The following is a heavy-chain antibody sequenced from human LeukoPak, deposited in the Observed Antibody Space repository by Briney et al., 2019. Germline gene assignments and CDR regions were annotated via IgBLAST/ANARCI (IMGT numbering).Heavy chain of an antibody. J-gene: IGHJ4*02. V-gene: IGHV1-18*01. CDR1: GYTFTRCG. Sequence: ASVKVSCQASGYTFTRCGIRWVGQPPAQELAGMGWISAYNGNTNYAQKLQGRVTMTTDTSTSTAYVVLRSLRSDDTAVYCCARGAYYYDSSGYSDPFDCWGQGTLVTVSS. CDR3: ARGAYYYDSSGYSDPFDC. CDR2: ISAYNGNT. D-gene: IGHD3-22*01.